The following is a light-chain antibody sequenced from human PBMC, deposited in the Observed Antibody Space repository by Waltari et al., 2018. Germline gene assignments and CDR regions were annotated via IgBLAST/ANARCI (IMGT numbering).Light chain of an antibody. J-gene: IGKJ5*01. CDR2: FAW. CDR3: RHVDTYAIT. V-gene: IGKV1-9*01. CDR1: HGINNY. Sequence: DIQLTQSPCFLSASVGGRVTITCRASHGINNYLAWYQQQPGKAPKLLFYFAWTLQSGVPGRFRGSGSGADFTFPISSMGPEEFAAYCCRHVDTYAITIGQGTRLEI.